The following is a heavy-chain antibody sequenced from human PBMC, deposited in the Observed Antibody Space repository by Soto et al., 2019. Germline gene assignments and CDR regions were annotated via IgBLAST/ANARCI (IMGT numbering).Heavy chain of an antibody. V-gene: IGHV2-5*01. CDR2: IYWNDEK. Sequence: QITLKESGPTLVKPTQTLTLTCSFSGFSLTTGVGVGWIRQPPGKALEWLAIIYWNDEKLYNPSLKTRLTITKDTAKNQAVLTVTDMDPVHTATYYCAHRVNMARGPYNYFGPWGQGTLVTVSS. D-gene: IGHD3-10*01. CDR3: AHRVNMARGPYNYFGP. J-gene: IGHJ5*02. CDR1: GFSLTTGVG.